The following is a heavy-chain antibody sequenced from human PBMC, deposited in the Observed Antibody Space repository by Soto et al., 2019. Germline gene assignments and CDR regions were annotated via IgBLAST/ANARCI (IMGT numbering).Heavy chain of an antibody. CDR1: GFTFSSYA. J-gene: IGHJ4*02. V-gene: IGHV3-23*01. D-gene: IGHD4-17*01. CDR2: ISGSGGST. Sequence: EVQLLESGGGLVQPGGSLRLSCAASGFTFSSYAMSWVRQAPGKGLEWVSAISGSGGSTYYTDSVKGQFTISRDNSKNTLYLQMNSLRAQDTAVNYCAKDSLKNVYGDSLDYWGQGTLVTVSP. CDR3: AKDSLKNVYGDSLDY.